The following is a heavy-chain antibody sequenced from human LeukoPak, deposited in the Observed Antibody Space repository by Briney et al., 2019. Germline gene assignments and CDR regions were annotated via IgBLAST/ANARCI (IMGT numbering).Heavy chain of an antibody. V-gene: IGHV3-23*01. Sequence: SGGSLRPSCGASGFSFSSYAMSWVRQAPGKGPEWVSAISTTGDSTYYADSVKGRLTISRDNSKSTLDLQMNSLRAEDTAVYYCAKGWPIAGDIKDWFDSWGQGTLVTVSS. D-gene: IGHD6-13*01. CDR1: GFSFSSYA. CDR2: ISTTGDST. J-gene: IGHJ5*01. CDR3: AKGWPIAGDIKDWFDS.